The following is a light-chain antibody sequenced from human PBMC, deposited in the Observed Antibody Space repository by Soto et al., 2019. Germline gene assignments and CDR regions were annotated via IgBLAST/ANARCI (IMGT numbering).Light chain of an antibody. Sequence: QSVLTQPSSASGTPGQRVTISCSGSSSNIGSNTVNWYQQLPGTAPKLLIYSNNQRPSGVPDRFSGSKSGTSASLAISGLKSEDEANYYCAAWDDSLKGKVFGGGTKLTVL. CDR2: SNN. CDR3: AAWDDSLKGKV. J-gene: IGLJ2*01. V-gene: IGLV1-44*01. CDR1: SSNIGSNT.